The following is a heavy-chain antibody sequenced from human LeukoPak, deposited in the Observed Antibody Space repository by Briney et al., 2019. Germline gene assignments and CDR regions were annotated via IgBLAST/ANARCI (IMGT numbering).Heavy chain of an antibody. CDR1: GYTFNSYE. Sequence: ASVKVSCKDCGYTFNSYEKKWVGQATGQGREGMGGMNPNSGKTGYVQKFQGRDTITRNTSISTAYMELSSLRSEDTAVYYCARTKVADAFDIWGQGTMVTVSS. V-gene: IGHV1-8*03. D-gene: IGHD2-8*01. CDR3: ARTKVADAFDI. J-gene: IGHJ3*02. CDR2: MNPNSGKT.